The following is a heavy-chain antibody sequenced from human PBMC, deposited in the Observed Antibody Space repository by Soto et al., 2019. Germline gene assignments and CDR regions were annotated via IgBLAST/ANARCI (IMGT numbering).Heavy chain of an antibody. Sequence: PSETLSLTCTVAGGSFSDHYWTWIRQSPGKGLEWIGYIFHSGITDYNPSLQSRVTISIDTSRNHFSLNLTSVTAADTAVYYCARDRYFYDSRGYYRTLDSWGQGTLVTVSS. CDR3: ARDRYFYDSRGYYRTLDS. D-gene: IGHD3-22*01. CDR2: IFHSGIT. CDR1: GGSFSDHY. J-gene: IGHJ4*02. V-gene: IGHV4-59*11.